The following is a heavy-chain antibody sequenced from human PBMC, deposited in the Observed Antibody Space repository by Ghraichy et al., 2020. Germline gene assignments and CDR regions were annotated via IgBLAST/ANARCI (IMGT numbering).Heavy chain of an antibody. CDR1: GFTFSSYS. CDR2: IISRSSYI. J-gene: IGHJ6*02. V-gene: IGHV3-21*01. D-gene: IGHD6-13*01. CDR3: ARDPGDRYSSSWYMGYYYYGMDV. Sequence: GGSLRLSCAASGFTFSSYSMNWVRQAPGKGLEWVSSIISRSSYIYYADSVKGRFTISRDNAKNSLYLQMNSLRAEDTAVYYCARDPGDRYSSSWYMGYYYYGMDVWGQGTTVTVSS.